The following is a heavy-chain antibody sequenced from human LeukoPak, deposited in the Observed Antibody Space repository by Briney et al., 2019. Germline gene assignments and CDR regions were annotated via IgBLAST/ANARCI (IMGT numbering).Heavy chain of an antibody. CDR2: ISAYNGNT. D-gene: IGHD6-13*01. J-gene: IGHJ3*02. Sequence: ASVKVSCKASGYTFTSYGINWVRQAPGQGLEWMGWISAYNGNTNYAHKLQGRVTMTTDTSTSTAYMELRSLTSDDTAVYYCARVRPGIAAAGTDAFDIWGQGTMVTVSS. V-gene: IGHV1-18*01. CDR1: GYTFTSYG. CDR3: ARVRPGIAAAGTDAFDI.